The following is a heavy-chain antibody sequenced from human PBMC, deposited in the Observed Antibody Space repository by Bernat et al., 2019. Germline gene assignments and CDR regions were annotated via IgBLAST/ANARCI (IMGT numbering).Heavy chain of an antibody. D-gene: IGHD1-26*01. CDR3: AKVLRGSYTVDAFDV. CDR2: IWSDGSKK. J-gene: IGHJ3*01. V-gene: IGHV3-30*02. Sequence: QMLLVESGGGVVQPGGSLRLSCAAPGFTFSSYGMHWVRQAPGKGLEWVALIWSDGSKKYYADSVKGRITIARDNFDNTLFLQRNSLRPEDTAIYYCAKVLRGSYTVDAFDVWGQGTLVTVSS. CDR1: GFTFSSYG.